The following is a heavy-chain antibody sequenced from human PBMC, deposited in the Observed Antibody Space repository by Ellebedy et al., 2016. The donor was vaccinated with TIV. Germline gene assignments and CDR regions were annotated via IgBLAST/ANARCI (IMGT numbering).Heavy chain of an antibody. J-gene: IGHJ4*02. Sequence: PGGSLRLSCAASGLTLSSYWMHWVRQAPGKGLVWVSRINSDGSTNYADSVKGRFTISRDNAKNTLYLQMNSLRAEDTAVYYCARQWSYWGQGTLVTVSS. CDR1: GLTLSSYW. CDR3: ARQWSY. V-gene: IGHV3-74*01. D-gene: IGHD2-15*01. CDR2: INSDGST.